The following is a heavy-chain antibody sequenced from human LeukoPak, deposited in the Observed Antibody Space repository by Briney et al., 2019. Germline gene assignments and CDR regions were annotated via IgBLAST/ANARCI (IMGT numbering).Heavy chain of an antibody. CDR2: IYPGDFDT. D-gene: IGHD2-15*01. Sequence: GESLQISFQGPGFHFTSYWIGWVRQMPGKGLEWMGIIYPGDFDTRYSPSFQGQVTISAVKSISTADLQWSSLKASDTAMYYWAMLRYCSGGSCYSGAFDIWGQGTMVTVSS. CDR1: GFHFTSYW. J-gene: IGHJ3*02. CDR3: AMLRYCSGGSCYSGAFDI. V-gene: IGHV5-51*01.